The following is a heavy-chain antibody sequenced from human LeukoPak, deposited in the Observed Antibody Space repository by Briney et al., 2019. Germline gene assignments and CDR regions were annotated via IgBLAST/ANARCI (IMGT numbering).Heavy chain of an antibody. V-gene: IGHV3-21*01. CDR1: GFTYSIYT. Sequence: PGGSLRLSCVASGFTYSIYTRTWVRQAPGKGLEWVSSISSSSTYIFYADSVKGRFTISRDNAKNSLYLQMNSLRAEDTAVYYCAREGGYCNSTSCYLNGFDIWGQGTLVTVSS. CDR2: ISSSSTYI. J-gene: IGHJ3*02. D-gene: IGHD2-2*01. CDR3: AREGGYCNSTSCYLNGFDI.